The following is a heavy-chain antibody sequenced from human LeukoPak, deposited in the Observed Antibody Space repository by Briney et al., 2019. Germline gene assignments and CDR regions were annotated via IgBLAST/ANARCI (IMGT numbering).Heavy chain of an antibody. CDR2: VSYSGSA. CDR3: ARLSFTYSRGYYFDY. D-gene: IGHD3-22*01. CDR1: GDSISSSSYY. J-gene: IGHJ4*02. Sequence: PSETLSLTCTVSGDSISSSSYYWAWIRQPPGKGLDWIGSVSYSGSAYYNPSLKSRVTISVDPSKIHFSLNLSSVTAADTAVYHCARLSFTYSRGYYFDYWGQGTLVTVSS. V-gene: IGHV4-39*02.